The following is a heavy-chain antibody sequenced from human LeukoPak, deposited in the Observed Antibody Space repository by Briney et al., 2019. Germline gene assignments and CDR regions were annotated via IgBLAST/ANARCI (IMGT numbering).Heavy chain of an antibody. D-gene: IGHD3-22*01. V-gene: IGHV1-69*13. J-gene: IGHJ4*02. Sequence: ASVKVSCKASGGTLSNYAISWVRQAPGQGLEWMGQIIPIFGTANYAQKFQGRVTITADESTSTAHMELSSLRSEDTAVYYCAREKSYYDNSGYPPYYFDYWGQGTLVTVSS. CDR1: GGTLSNYA. CDR2: IIPIFGTA. CDR3: AREKSYYDNSGYPPYYFDY.